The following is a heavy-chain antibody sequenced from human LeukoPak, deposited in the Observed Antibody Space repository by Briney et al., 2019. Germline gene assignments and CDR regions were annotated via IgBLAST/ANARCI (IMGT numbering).Heavy chain of an antibody. D-gene: IGHD3-10*01. V-gene: IGHV1-18*01. CDR2: ISAYNGNT. Sequence: ASVKVSCKASGYTITRYGISWVRQAPGQGLEWMGWISAYNGNTNYAQKLQGRVTMTTDTSTSTAYMELRSLRSDDTAVCYCARETWNYYGSGSVDYWGQGTLVTVSS. J-gene: IGHJ4*02. CDR3: ARETWNYYGSGSVDY. CDR1: GYTITRYG.